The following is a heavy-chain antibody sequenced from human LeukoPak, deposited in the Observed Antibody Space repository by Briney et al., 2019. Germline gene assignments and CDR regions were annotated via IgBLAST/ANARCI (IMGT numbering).Heavy chain of an antibody. J-gene: IGHJ6*02. D-gene: IGHD2-2*02. V-gene: IGHV1-2*06. CDR2: INPNSGGT. CDR1: GYTFTVYY. CDR3: ARGCSSTSCYTKDGMDV. Sequence: ASVKVSCKASGYTFTVYYMHWVRQAPGQGLEWMGRINPNSGGTNYAQKFQGRVTMTRDTSISTAYMELSRLRSDDTAVYYCARGCSSTSCYTKDGMDVWGQGTTVTVSS.